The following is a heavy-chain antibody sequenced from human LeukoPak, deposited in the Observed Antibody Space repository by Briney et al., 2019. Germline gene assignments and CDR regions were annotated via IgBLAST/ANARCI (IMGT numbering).Heavy chain of an antibody. D-gene: IGHD5-12*01. CDR3: ASRYGGYVHYYYYYGMDV. J-gene: IGHJ6*04. CDR2: IIPIFGTA. CDR1: GGTFSSYA. Sequence: ASVTVSCKASGGTFSSYAISWLRQAPGQGLEWMGGIIPIFGTANYAQKFQGRVTITADESTSTAYMELSSLRSEDTAVYYCASRYGGYVHYYYYYGMDVWGKGTTVTVSS. V-gene: IGHV1-69*13.